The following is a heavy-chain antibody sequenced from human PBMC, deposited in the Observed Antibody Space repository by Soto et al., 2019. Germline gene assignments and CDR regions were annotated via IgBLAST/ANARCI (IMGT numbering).Heavy chain of an antibody. CDR1: GIVFSDY. CDR3: ARLPFPWGWFDP. V-gene: IGHV3-11*01. Sequence: QVQLVESGGGLVKTGGALRLSCAASGIVFSDYMSWVRQAPGKGLEWLSYISGSGRKIYSADSVKGRFTISRDNATNSLYLQMNSVRTEDTAVYYCARLPFPWGWFDPWGQGTLVTVSS. CDR2: ISGSGRKI. D-gene: IGHD3-16*01. J-gene: IGHJ5*02.